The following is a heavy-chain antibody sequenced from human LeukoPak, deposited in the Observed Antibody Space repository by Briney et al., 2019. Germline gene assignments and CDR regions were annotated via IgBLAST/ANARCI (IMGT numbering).Heavy chain of an antibody. Sequence: GASVKVSCTASGYTFTSYGITWVRQAPGQGLEWMGWISAYNGHTKYAQKFQGRVTMTTDTSTSTAYMELRSLRSDDTAVYYCARGFPPRRNYDSSGYYSYNFDYWGQGTLVTVSS. V-gene: IGHV1-18*01. J-gene: IGHJ4*02. CDR1: GYTFTSYG. D-gene: IGHD3-22*01. CDR3: ARGFPPRRNYDSSGYYSYNFDY. CDR2: ISAYNGHT.